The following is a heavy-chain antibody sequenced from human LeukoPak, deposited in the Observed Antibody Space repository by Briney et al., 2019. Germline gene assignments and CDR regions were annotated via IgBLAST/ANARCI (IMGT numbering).Heavy chain of an antibody. D-gene: IGHD3-10*01. CDR2: VSGNGGTT. CDR3: ARPNYFGSGSYSPDF. CDR1: GFTFSSYA. Sequence: PGGSLRLSCSASGFTFSSYAMHWVRQAPGKGLEYVSGVSGNGGTTYYADSVKGRFTISRDNAQNSLFLQMNSLIAEDTAVYYCARPNYFGSGSYSPDFWGQGTLVTVSS. J-gene: IGHJ4*02. V-gene: IGHV3-64*04.